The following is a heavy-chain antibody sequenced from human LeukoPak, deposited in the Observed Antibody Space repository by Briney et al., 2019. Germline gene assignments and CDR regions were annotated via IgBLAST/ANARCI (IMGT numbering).Heavy chain of an antibody. Sequence: GGSLRLSCAASGFTFSSYTMNWVRQAPGKGLEWISYISSSRSTIYYTDSVKGRFTISRDNAKNTLYLQMNSLRAEDTAVYFCARAAYGYQYYFDYWGQGTLVTVSS. CDR2: ISSSRSTI. D-gene: IGHD5-18*01. J-gene: IGHJ4*02. CDR3: ARAAYGYQYYFDY. V-gene: IGHV3-48*04. CDR1: GFTFSSYT.